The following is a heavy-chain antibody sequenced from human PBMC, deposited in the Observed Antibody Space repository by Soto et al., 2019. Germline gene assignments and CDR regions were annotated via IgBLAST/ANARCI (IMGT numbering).Heavy chain of an antibody. Sequence: QVQLVQSGAEVKKPGASVKVSCKASGYTFTNYAMHWVRQAPGQRLEWMGWINAGNGNTKYSQKFQGRVTITRDTSASTAYMDLSNLRSEDTAVYYCARYGAVAGNINFDYWGQGTLVTVSS. CDR3: ARYGAVAGNINFDY. CDR2: INAGNGNT. CDR1: GYTFTNYA. V-gene: IGHV1-3*01. D-gene: IGHD6-19*01. J-gene: IGHJ4*02.